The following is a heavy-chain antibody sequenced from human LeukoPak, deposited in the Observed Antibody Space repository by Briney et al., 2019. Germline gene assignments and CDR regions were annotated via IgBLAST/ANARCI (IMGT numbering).Heavy chain of an antibody. CDR2: ISYIGST. Sequence: SETLSLTCTVSGDSISDYYWSWIRQPPGKGLEWIGYISYIGSTNSNPSLKSRVTISVDTSKNQFSLKLSSVTAADTAVYYCATDKISINAFDMWGQGTLVTVSS. CDR1: GDSISDYY. V-gene: IGHV4-59*01. J-gene: IGHJ3*02. CDR3: ATDKISINAFDM. D-gene: IGHD3-10*01.